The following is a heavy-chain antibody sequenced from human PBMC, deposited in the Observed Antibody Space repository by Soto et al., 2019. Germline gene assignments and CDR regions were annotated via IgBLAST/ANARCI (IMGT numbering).Heavy chain of an antibody. Sequence: PGGSLRLSCAASGFTFSYYGMHWVRQAPGKGLEWVAVISYDGSNKYYADSVKGRFTISRDNSNNTLYLQMNSLSAEDTAVFYCAKGGRDVHSFLDYWGQGSLVIVSS. J-gene: IGHJ4*02. CDR1: GFTFSYYG. V-gene: IGHV3-30*18. D-gene: IGHD4-4*01. CDR3: AKGGRDVHSFLDY. CDR2: ISYDGSNK.